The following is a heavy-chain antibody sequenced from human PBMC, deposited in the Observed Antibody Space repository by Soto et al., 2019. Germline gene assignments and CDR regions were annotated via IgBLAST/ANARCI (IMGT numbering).Heavy chain of an antibody. V-gene: IGHV3-30*18. CDR2: ISYDGSNK. J-gene: IGHJ6*02. CDR3: AKTRPLTIFGVVIEGYYYYGMDV. CDR1: GFTFSSYG. D-gene: IGHD3-3*01. Sequence: GGSLRLSCAASGFTFSSYGMHWVRQAPGKGLEWVAVISYDGSNKYYADSVKGRFTISRDNSKNTLYLQMNSLRAEDTAVYYCAKTRPLTIFGVVIEGYYYYGMDVWGQGTTVTVSS.